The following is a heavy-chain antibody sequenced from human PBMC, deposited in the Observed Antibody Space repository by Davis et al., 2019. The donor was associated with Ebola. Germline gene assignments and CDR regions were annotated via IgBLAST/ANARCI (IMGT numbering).Heavy chain of an antibody. Sequence: MPSETLSLTCAVSGGSISSSNWWSWVRQPPGKGLEWIGEIYHSGSTNYNPSLKSRVTISVDKSKNQFSLKLSSVTAADTAVYYCARPFADILTGYSAALDVWGRGTTVTVSS. CDR2: IYHSGST. V-gene: IGHV4-4*02. J-gene: IGHJ6*04. CDR3: ARPFADILTGYSAALDV. D-gene: IGHD3-9*01. CDR1: GGSISSSNW.